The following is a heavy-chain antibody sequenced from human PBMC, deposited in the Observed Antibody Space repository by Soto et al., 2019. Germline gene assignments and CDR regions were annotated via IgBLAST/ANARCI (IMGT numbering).Heavy chain of an antibody. CDR3: DRGSGAEDFDL. J-gene: IGHJ3*01. CDR1: GGTFH. D-gene: IGHD7-27*01. Sequence: ASVKVSRQVSGGTFHFKWVRQALGQALEWMGGIIPVIDTANYARKFQGGVVISTDSATNIVYMEMMSLTLKDTAGNYCDRGSGAEDFDLWGQGTTVTVS. V-gene: IGHV1-69*16. CDR2: IIPVIDTA.